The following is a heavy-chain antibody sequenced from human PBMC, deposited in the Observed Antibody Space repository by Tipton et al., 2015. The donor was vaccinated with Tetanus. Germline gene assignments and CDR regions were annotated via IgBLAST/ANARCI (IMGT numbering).Heavy chain of an antibody. CDR3: ASSLWFGELSYYFDY. CDR1: GGSISSGTYY. Sequence: TLSLTCTVSGGSISSGTYYWSWIRQPPGKGLEWIGYIYYSGGTYYNPSLKSRVTISVDTSKNQFSLKLSSVTAADTAVYYCASSLWFGELSYYFDYWSQGTLVTVSS. V-gene: IGHV4-30-4*01. CDR2: IYYSGGT. D-gene: IGHD3-10*01. J-gene: IGHJ4*02.